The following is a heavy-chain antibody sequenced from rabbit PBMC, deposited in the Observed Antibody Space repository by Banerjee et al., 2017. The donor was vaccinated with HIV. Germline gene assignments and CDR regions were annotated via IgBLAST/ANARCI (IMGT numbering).Heavy chain of an antibody. Sequence: QSLEESGGDLVKPGASLTLTCTASGFSFSNRYHMCWVRQAPGKGLEWIACIYAGSSGSTYYASWAKGRFTISKTSWTTVTLQMTSLTAADTATYFCARDLAGVIGWNFNLWGPGTLVTVS. J-gene: IGHJ4*01. D-gene: IGHD4-1*01. CDR3: ARDLAGVIGWNFNL. V-gene: IGHV1S40*01. CDR1: GFSFSNRYH. CDR2: IYAGSSGST.